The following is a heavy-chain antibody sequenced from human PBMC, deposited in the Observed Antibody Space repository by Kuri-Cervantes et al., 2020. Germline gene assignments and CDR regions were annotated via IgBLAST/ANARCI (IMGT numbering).Heavy chain of an antibody. V-gene: IGHV1-18*01. CDR1: GYTFISYG. CDR3: ARDSGGAYYGSGSYPDY. D-gene: IGHD3-10*01. CDR2: ITVYNGKT. Sequence: ASVKVSCKASGYTFISYGISWVRQAPGQGLEWMGWITVYNGKTKYVQKFQDRVTMTTDTSTRTAYMEVRSLRSDDTAVYYCARDSGGAYYGSGSYPDYWGQGTLVTVSS. J-gene: IGHJ4*02.